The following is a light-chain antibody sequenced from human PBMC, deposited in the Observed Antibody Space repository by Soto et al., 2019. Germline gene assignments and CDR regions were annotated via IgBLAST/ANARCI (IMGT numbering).Light chain of an antibody. V-gene: IGKV3-20*01. CDR1: QSVSSSY. CDR2: VAS. Sequence: EIVLTQSPGTLSLSPGERATLSCRASQSVSSSYLAWYQQNPGQAPRLLIYVASSRATGIPDRFSGSGSGTDFTLTISRMEPEDFAVYYCQQYGSSPRVYTFGQGTKLEIK. J-gene: IGKJ2*01. CDR3: QQYGSSPRVYT.